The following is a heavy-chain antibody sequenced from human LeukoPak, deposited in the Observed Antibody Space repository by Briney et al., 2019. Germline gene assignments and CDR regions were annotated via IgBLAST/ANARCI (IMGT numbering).Heavy chain of an antibody. D-gene: IGHD6-13*01. J-gene: IGHJ4*02. Sequence: GGSLRLSCAASEFTFSSYGMSWVRQAPGKGLEWVSSIRPSGDNTYYGDSVKGRFTISRDNSKNTLYLQMNSLRAEDTAVYYCAKELAAAGMYYFDYWGQGTLVTVSS. CDR3: AKELAAAGMYYFDY. CDR1: EFTFSSYG. V-gene: IGHV3-23*01. CDR2: IRPSGDNT.